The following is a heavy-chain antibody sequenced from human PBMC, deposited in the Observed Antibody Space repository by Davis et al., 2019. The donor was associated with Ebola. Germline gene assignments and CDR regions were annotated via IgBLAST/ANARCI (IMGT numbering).Heavy chain of an antibody. CDR2: IYYSGST. Sequence: PSETLSLTCTVSGGSISSGGYYWSWIRQHPGKGLEWIGYIYYSGSTYYNPSLKSRVTISVDTSKNQFSLKLSSVTAADTAVYYCARGHRDVYGSGSYDVWGKGTTVTVSS. J-gene: IGHJ6*04. V-gene: IGHV4-31*03. CDR3: ARGHRDVYGSGSYDV. CDR1: GGSISSGGYY. D-gene: IGHD3-10*01.